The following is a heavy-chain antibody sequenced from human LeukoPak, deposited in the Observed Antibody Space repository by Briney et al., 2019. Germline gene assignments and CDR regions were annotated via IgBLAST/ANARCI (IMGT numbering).Heavy chain of an antibody. J-gene: IGHJ4*02. D-gene: IGHD4/OR15-4a*01. CDR3: ARQNYGAAPLRY. Sequence: PSETLSLTCAVYGGSFSDYWWTWIRQSPGKGLEWIGEINHSGRTNYNPSLKSRVTISVDTSKNQFSLKLSSVTAADTAVYYCARQNYGAAPLRYWGQGTLVTVSS. CDR2: INHSGRT. V-gene: IGHV4-34*01. CDR1: GGSFSDYW.